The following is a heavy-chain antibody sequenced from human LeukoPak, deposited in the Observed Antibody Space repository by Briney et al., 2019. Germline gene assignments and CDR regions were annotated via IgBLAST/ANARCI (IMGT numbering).Heavy chain of an antibody. V-gene: IGHV4-59*05. J-gene: IGHJ4*02. D-gene: IGHD6-13*01. CDR2: IFYSGST. Sequence: GSLRLSCAASGFTVSSNYMSWVRQPPGKGLEWIGSIFYSGSTYYNPSLKSRVTISVDTSKTQFSLKLSSVTAADTAVYYCAKQQLVRCFDYWGQGTLVTVSS. CDR1: GFTVSSNY. CDR3: AKQQLVRCFDY.